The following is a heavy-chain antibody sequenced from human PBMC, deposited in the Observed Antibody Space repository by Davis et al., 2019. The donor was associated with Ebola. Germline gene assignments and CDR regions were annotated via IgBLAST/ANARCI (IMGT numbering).Heavy chain of an antibody. CDR3: ASLRRTITGMDDAFDI. J-gene: IGHJ3*02. CDR1: GYDFTSSW. D-gene: IGHD2-8*02. CDR2: IYPGDSDT. Sequence: GESLKISCKGSGYDFTSSWIAWVRQMPGKCLEWMGIIYPGDSDTRYSPSFQGQVTISADKSIKTAFLQWSSLKASDTAMYYCASLRRTITGMDDAFDIWGQGTIVTVSS. V-gene: IGHV5-51*01.